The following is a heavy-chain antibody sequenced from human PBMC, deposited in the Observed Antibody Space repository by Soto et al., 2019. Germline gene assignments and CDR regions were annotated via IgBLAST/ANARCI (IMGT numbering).Heavy chain of an antibody. D-gene: IGHD3-10*01. Sequence: QVQLVQSGAEVKKPGSSVKVSCKASGGTFSSYAISWVRQAPGQGLEWMGGIIPIFGTANYAQKFQGRVTITADESXXTAYMELSSLRSEDTAVYYCARAYLRYYASPAFQHWGQGTLVTVSS. J-gene: IGHJ1*01. V-gene: IGHV1-69*12. CDR2: IIPIFGTA. CDR3: ARAYLRYYASPAFQH. CDR1: GGTFSSYA.